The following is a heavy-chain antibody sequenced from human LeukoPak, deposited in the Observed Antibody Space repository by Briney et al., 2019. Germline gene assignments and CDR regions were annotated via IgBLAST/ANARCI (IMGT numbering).Heavy chain of an antibody. J-gene: IGHJ6*02. D-gene: IGHD3-16*02. V-gene: IGHV1-18*01. Sequence: GASVKVSCKASGYTFTSYGISWVRQAPGQGLEWMGWISAYNGNTNYAQKLQGRVTMTTDTSTSTAYMELRSLRSDDTAVYYCARDHDYVWGSYRPFYYGMDVWGQGTTVTVSS. CDR3: ARDHDYVWGSYRPFYYGMDV. CDR1: GYTFTSYG. CDR2: ISAYNGNT.